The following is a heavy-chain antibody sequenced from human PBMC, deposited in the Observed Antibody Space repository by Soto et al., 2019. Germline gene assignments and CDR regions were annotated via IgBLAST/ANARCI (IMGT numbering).Heavy chain of an antibody. D-gene: IGHD1-26*01. Sequence: PGGSLRLSCAASGFTFSSYAMHWVRQAPGKGLEWVAVISYDGSNKYYADSVKGRFTISRDNSKSTLYLQMNSLRAEDTAVYYCARGGVRWSYLVGYGMDVWGQGTTVTVSS. J-gene: IGHJ6*02. V-gene: IGHV3-30-3*01. CDR1: GFTFSSYA. CDR2: ISYDGSNK. CDR3: ARGGVRWSYLVGYGMDV.